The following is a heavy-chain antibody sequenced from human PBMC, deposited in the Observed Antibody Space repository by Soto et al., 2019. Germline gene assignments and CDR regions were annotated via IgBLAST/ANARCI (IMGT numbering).Heavy chain of an antibody. CDR2: VNSDGSTT. Sequence: EVQLVESGGDLVQPGGSLRLSCAASGFTFSDYWMHWVRQAPGKGLVWVSRVNSDGSTTNYADSVKGRFPISRDNAKNTHYLQMTSLRAEDTAVYYCARGLKGKYGSDYWGQGTLVTVSS. CDR3: ARGLKGKYGSDY. J-gene: IGHJ4*02. CDR1: GFTFSDYW. D-gene: IGHD3-10*01. V-gene: IGHV3-74*01.